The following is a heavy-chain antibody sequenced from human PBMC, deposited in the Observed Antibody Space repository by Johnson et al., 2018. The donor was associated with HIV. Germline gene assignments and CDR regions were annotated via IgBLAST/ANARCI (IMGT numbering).Heavy chain of an antibody. CDR2: ISYDGSNK. J-gene: IGHJ3*02. Sequence: VQVVESGGGVVQPGRSLRLSCAASGFTFSSYAMHWVRQAPGKGLELVAVISYDGSNKYYADSVKGRFTISRDNSKNTLYLQMNSLRAEDTAVYYCARDYDYVWGSPDAFDIWGQGTMVTVSS. CDR3: ARDYDYVWGSPDAFDI. CDR1: GFTFSSYA. D-gene: IGHD3-16*01. V-gene: IGHV3-30-3*01.